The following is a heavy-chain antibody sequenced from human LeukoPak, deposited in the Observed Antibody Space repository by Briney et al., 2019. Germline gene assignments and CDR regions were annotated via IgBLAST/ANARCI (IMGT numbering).Heavy chain of an antibody. Sequence: GGSLRLSCAASGFTFSSYSMNWVRQAPGKGLDWVSSISSSSSYIYYADSVKGRFTISRDNAKNSLYLQMNSLRAEDTAVYYCASKRGGIAAAASLWFDPWGQGTLVTVSS. J-gene: IGHJ5*02. CDR3: ASKRGGIAAAASLWFDP. CDR1: GFTFSSYS. V-gene: IGHV3-21*01. D-gene: IGHD6-13*01. CDR2: ISSSSSYI.